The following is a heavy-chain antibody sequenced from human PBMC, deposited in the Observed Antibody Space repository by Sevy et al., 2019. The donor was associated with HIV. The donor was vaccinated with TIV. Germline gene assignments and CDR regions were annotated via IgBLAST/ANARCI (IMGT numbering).Heavy chain of an antibody. CDR3: ARVRHSSGYYFPLDY. CDR2: ISAYNGNT. Sequence: ASVKLSCKASGYTFTSYGISWVRQAPGQGLEWMGWISAYNGNTNYAQKLQGRVTMTTDTSTSTAYMELRSLRSDDTAVYYCARVRHSSGYYFPLDYWGQRTLVTVSS. V-gene: IGHV1-18*04. J-gene: IGHJ4*01. CDR1: GYTFTSYG. D-gene: IGHD3-22*01.